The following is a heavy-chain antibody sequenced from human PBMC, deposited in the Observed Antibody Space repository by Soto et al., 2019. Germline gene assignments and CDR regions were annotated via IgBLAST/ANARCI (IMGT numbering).Heavy chain of an antibody. J-gene: IGHJ4*02. CDR3: ARGEGYGPFDY. CDR2: ISGTNSYI. V-gene: IGHV3-21*01. D-gene: IGHD5-18*01. CDR1: GFTFSSYS. Sequence: EVQLVESGGGLVKPGGSLRLSCAASGFTFSSYSLNWVRQAPGKGLEWVSSISGTNSYIYYADSVKGRFTISRDNAKNSLYLQMNSLRAEDTAVYYCARGEGYGPFDYWGQGTLVTVSS.